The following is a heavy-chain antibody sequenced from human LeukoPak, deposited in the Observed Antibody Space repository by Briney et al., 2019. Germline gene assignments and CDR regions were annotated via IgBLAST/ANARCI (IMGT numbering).Heavy chain of an antibody. Sequence: GGSLRLSCAASGFTFSSYNMNWVRQAPGKGLEWVSSITSSSSYIYYADSVKGRFTISRDNAKNSLYLQMDSLRVEDTAEYYCARARGYYYDSSGYYYYFDYWGQGTLVTVSS. CDR2: ITSSSSYI. CDR1: GFTFSSYN. D-gene: IGHD3-22*01. V-gene: IGHV3-21*06. CDR3: ARARGYYYDSSGYYYYFDY. J-gene: IGHJ4*02.